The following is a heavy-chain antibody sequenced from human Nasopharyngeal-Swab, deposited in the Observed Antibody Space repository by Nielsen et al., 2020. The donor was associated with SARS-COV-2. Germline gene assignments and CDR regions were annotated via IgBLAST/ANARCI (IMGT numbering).Heavy chain of an antibody. CDR2: ISGSDHTT. J-gene: IGHJ6*02. D-gene: IGHD5-12*01. V-gene: IGHV3-23*01. CDR1: GFTFRSYA. Sequence: GESLKISCAASGFTFRSYAISWVHQAPGKGLEWVSVISGSDHTTYYADSVKGRFTISRDNSKNTVNLQMNSLRVEDTAIYYCAKDRDSGDDSDDYHHYYGMDVWGQGTTVTVFS. CDR3: AKDRDSGDDSDDYHHYYGMDV.